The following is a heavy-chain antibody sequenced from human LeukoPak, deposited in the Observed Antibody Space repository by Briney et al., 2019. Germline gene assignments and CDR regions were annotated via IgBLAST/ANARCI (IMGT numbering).Heavy chain of an antibody. CDR3: ATKPKRVTTVRDYYFDY. Sequence: ASVTVSYKVSAYTLTELSMHWVRQAPGKGLEWIGGFDPEDGETIYAQKFQGRVTMTEDTSTDTAYMELSSLRSEDTAVYYCATKPKRVTTVRDYYFDYWGQGTLVTVSS. D-gene: IGHD4-17*01. CDR1: AYTLTELS. CDR2: FDPEDGET. J-gene: IGHJ4*02. V-gene: IGHV1-24*01.